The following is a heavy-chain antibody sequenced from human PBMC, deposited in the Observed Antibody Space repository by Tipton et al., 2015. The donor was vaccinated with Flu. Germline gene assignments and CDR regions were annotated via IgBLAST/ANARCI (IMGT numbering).Heavy chain of an antibody. CDR1: GGSFSGYY. J-gene: IGHJ6*02. D-gene: IGHD6-19*01. V-gene: IGHV4-34*01. CDR2: INHSGST. Sequence: TLSLTCAVYGGSFSGYYWSWIRQPPGKGLEWIGEINHSGSTNYNPSLKSRVTISVDTSKNQFSLKLSSVTAADTAAYYCARGVGIAVVWGQGTTVTVSS. CDR3: ARGVGIAVV.